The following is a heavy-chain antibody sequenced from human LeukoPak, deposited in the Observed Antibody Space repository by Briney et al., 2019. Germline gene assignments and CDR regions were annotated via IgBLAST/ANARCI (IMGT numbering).Heavy chain of an antibody. Sequence: ASVKVSCKASGYTLTSYYLHWVRQAPGQGLEWMAIISPSGGSTSHAQKFQGRVTMTRDTSASTVYMELSSLRSDDTAVYYCARTAARRFDYWGQRTLVTVSS. CDR2: ISPSGGST. CDR3: ARTAARRFDY. V-gene: IGHV1-46*01. CDR1: GYTLTSYY. J-gene: IGHJ4*02. D-gene: IGHD6-6*01.